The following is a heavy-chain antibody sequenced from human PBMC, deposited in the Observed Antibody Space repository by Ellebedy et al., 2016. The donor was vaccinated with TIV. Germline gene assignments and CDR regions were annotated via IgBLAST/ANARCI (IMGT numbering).Heavy chain of an antibody. CDR1: GGSISSYS. V-gene: IGHV4-4*07. J-gene: IGHJ4*02. D-gene: IGHD6-19*01. Sequence: MPSETLSLTCTVSGGSISSYSWSWIRQPAGEGLEWIGRIFTSGSTNFNTSLKSRVTISVDTSKTRFSLTLNSVTAADTAVYYCARDEYTSGWYGPTSSEWGQGTLVTVSS. CDR3: ARDEYTSGWYGPTSSE. CDR2: IFTSGST.